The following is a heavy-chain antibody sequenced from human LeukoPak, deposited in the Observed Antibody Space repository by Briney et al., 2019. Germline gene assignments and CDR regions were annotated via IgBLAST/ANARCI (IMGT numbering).Heavy chain of an antibody. V-gene: IGHV3-48*03. CDR1: GFTFSSYD. CDR2: ISSSESSI. J-gene: IGHJ6*03. D-gene: IGHD3-22*01. Sequence: GGSLRLSCAASGFTFSSYDMHWVRQAPGKGLEWVSYISSSESSIYYADSVKGRFTISRDNANNSLYLQMNSLKTEDTAVYYCARLGGSRGYTPRESYYYYDYMDVWGKGTTVTVSS. CDR3: ARLGGSRGYTPRESYYYYDYMDV.